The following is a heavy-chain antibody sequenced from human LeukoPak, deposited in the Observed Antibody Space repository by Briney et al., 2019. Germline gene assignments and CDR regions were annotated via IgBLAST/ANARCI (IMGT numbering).Heavy chain of an antibody. D-gene: IGHD5-18*01. V-gene: IGHV3-33*08. Sequence: GGSLRLSCTASGFTFSTYGMHWVRQAPGKGLEWVAVISSDGSYEDYADSVKGRFTISRDNAKNSLYLQMNSLRAEDTAVYYCARESGYYAPNYFDYWGQGTLVTVSS. J-gene: IGHJ4*02. CDR3: ARESGYYAPNYFDY. CDR1: GFTFSTYG. CDR2: ISSDGSYE.